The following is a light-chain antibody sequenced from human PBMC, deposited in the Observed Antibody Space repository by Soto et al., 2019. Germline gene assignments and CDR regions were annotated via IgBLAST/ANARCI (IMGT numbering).Light chain of an antibody. Sequence: QSVLTQPPSVSGAPGQRVTISCTGSSSNIGAGYDVHWYQQLPGPAPKLLIYGNSNRPSGVPDRFSGSKSCTSASLGITGLRAGDEGDYYCQSYASSLSGYVVFGGGTKLTVL. CDR3: QSYASSLSGYVV. CDR2: GNS. V-gene: IGLV1-40*01. J-gene: IGLJ2*01. CDR1: SSNIGAGYD.